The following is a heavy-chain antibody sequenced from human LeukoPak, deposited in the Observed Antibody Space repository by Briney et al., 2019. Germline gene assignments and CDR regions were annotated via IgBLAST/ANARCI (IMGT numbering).Heavy chain of an antibody. J-gene: IGHJ5*02. CDR2: ISTYDHDT. V-gene: IGHV1-18*01. CDR1: GYTFNNYG. Sequence: ASVKFSCKASGYTFNNYGISWVRQARGQGLEWMAWISTYDHDTNYAQKFRGRVTMTTDTSTSTAYMELRSLGSDDTAVYYCVRDYFCSGGTCDDCFDPWGQGTLVTVSS. D-gene: IGHD2-15*01. CDR3: VRDYFCSGGTCDDCFDP.